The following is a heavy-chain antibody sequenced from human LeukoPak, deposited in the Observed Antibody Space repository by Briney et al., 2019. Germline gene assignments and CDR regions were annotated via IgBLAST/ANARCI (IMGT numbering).Heavy chain of an antibody. Sequence: SETLSLTCTVSGGSISSYYWSWLRQPPGKGLEYIGYTHYSGATNYNPSLKSRVTISLDTSGNQFSLKLSSVTAADTAVYYCARVGVGYFDSSGYYRPDAFDIWGQGTMVTVSS. V-gene: IGHV4-59*01. CDR3: ARVGVGYFDSSGYYRPDAFDI. D-gene: IGHD3-22*01. CDR1: GGSISSYY. J-gene: IGHJ3*02. CDR2: THYSGAT.